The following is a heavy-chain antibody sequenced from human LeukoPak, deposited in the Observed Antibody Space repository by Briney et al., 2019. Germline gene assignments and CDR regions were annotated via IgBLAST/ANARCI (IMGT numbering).Heavy chain of an antibody. D-gene: IGHD4-23*01. Sequence: SETLSLTCAVYGGSFSGYYWSWIRQPPGKGLEWIGEINHSGSTNYNPSLKSRVTISVDTSKNQFSLKLSSVTAADTAVCYCAGGNSSRVLDYWGQGTLVTVSS. V-gene: IGHV4-34*01. CDR2: INHSGST. CDR3: AGGNSSRVLDY. CDR1: GGSFSGYY. J-gene: IGHJ4*02.